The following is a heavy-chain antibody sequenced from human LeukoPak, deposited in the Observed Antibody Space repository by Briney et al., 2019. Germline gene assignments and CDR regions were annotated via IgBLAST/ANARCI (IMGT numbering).Heavy chain of an antibody. Sequence: ASVKVSCKASGYTFTGYYMHWVRQAPGQGLEWMGWINPNSGGTNYAKKFQGRVTMTRDTSISTAYMELSRLRSDDTAVYYCARDLSDIVVVVAATTGVSFDYWGQGTLVTVSS. CDR3: ARDLSDIVVVVAATTGVSFDY. J-gene: IGHJ4*02. V-gene: IGHV1-2*02. CDR1: GYTFTGYY. D-gene: IGHD2-15*01. CDR2: INPNSGGT.